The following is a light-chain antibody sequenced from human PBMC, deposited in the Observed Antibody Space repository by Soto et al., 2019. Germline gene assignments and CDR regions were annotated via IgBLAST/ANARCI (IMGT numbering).Light chain of an antibody. Sequence: QSVLTQPASVSGSPGQSITVSCTGPSSDIGGYDYVSWYQHNPGKAPKLMIYEVTNRPSGISYRFSGSKSGNTASLTISGLQAEDEADYYCSSYTSNNTRVFGGGTKLTVL. CDR2: EVT. V-gene: IGLV2-14*01. J-gene: IGLJ3*02. CDR1: SSDIGGYDY. CDR3: SSYTSNNTRV.